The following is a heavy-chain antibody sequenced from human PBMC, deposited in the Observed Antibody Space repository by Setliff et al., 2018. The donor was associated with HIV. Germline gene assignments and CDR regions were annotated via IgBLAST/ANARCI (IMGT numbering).Heavy chain of an antibody. CDR1: GGSFSGYY. J-gene: IGHJ4*02. CDR2: IHTSGST. D-gene: IGHD3-10*01. Sequence: SETLSLTCAVYGGSFSGYYWSWIRQPPGKGLEWIGHIHTSGSTKYNPSLKSRVTISADTSKNQFSLNLSSVTAAETAVYYCARVGYHGSGRYSFDYWGQGTLVTVSS. V-gene: IGHV4-34*01. CDR3: ARVGYHGSGRYSFDY.